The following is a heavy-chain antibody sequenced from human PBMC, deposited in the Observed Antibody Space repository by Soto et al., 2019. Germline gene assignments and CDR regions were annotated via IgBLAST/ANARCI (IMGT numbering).Heavy chain of an antibody. Sequence: QVQLVQSGAEVKKPGASVKVSCKASGYTFTSYGISWVRQAPGQGLEWMGWISAYNGNTNYAQKLQGRVTMTTDTPTRTANMELRSLRSDDTAVYYCARDLRSGRYSRGFDYWGQGTLVTVSS. CDR2: ISAYNGNT. J-gene: IGHJ4*02. CDR3: ARDLRSGRYSRGFDY. V-gene: IGHV1-18*01. D-gene: IGHD3-10*01. CDR1: GYTFTSYG.